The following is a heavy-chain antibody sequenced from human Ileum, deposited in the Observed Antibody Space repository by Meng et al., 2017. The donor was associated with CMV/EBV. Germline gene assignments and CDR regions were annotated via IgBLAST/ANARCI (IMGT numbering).Heavy chain of an antibody. CDR1: GYSFTSYW. V-gene: IGHV5-51*01. D-gene: IGHD6-6*01. CDR2: IYPGDSDT. J-gene: IGHJ6*02. CDR3: ARHGSSSADYYYGRDV. Sequence: GESLKISCKGSGYSFTSYWIGWVRQMPGKGLEWMGIIYPGDSDTRYSPSFQGQVTISADKSISTAYLQWSSLKASDTAMYYCARHGSSSADYYYGRDVWGQGTTVTVSS.